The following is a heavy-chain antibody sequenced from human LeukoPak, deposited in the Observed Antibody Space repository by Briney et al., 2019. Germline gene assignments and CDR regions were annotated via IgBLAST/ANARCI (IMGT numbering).Heavy chain of an antibody. J-gene: IGHJ4*02. V-gene: IGHV1-24*01. CDR3: ATDPLRDNPLDY. Sequence: GASVKVSCKVSGYTLTELSMHWVRQAPGKGLEWMGGFDPEDGETIYAQKFQGRVTMTEDTSTDTAYMELSSLRSEDTAVYYCATDPLRDNPLDYWGQGTLVTVSS. CDR1: GYTLTELS. D-gene: IGHD5-24*01. CDR2: FDPEDGET.